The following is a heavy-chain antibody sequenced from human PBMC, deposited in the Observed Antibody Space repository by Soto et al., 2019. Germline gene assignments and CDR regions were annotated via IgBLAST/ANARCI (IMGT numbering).Heavy chain of an antibody. J-gene: IGHJ5*02. CDR2: ITSKRYGGTI. V-gene: IGHV3-49*03. Sequence: EVQLVESGGGLVQPGRSLRLSCTGSGFTFGDYAMSWFRQAPGKGLEWVGFITSKRYGGTIEYAASVKCRFTISRDDSKSIAYMQMNSLKTEDTAVYFCSRLTQSKYSNSPFDPWGQGTLVIVSS. D-gene: IGHD5-12*01. CDR3: SRLTQSKYSNSPFDP. CDR1: GFTFGDYA.